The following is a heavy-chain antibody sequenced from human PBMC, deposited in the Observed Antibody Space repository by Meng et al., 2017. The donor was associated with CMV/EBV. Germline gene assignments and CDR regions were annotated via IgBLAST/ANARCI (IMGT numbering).Heavy chain of an antibody. CDR1: GGTFSSYA. CDR2: IIPIFGTA. V-gene: IGHV1-69*05. CDR3: ARSLIVATTAFDY. D-gene: IGHD5-12*01. Sequence: SVEVSCKASGGTFSSYAISWVRQAPGQGLEWMGGIIPIFGTANYAQKFQGRVTITTDESTSTAYVELSSLRSEDTAVYYCARSLIVATTAFDYWGQGTLVTVSS. J-gene: IGHJ4*02.